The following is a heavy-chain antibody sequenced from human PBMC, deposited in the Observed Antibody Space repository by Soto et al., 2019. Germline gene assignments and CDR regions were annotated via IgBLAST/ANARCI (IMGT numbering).Heavy chain of an antibody. V-gene: IGHV3-53*01. Sequence: GGSLRLSCEAFGFTLDKYTMGWVRQAPGKGLEWVAESFSSGGTQYADSVKGRFTISRDNSRNMVFLQMNGLRVEDTALYYCARDREPDGIWTFDSWGQGALVTVSS. CDR1: GFTLDKYT. CDR3: ARDREPDGIWTFDS. J-gene: IGHJ4*02. D-gene: IGHD3-9*01. CDR2: SFSSGGT.